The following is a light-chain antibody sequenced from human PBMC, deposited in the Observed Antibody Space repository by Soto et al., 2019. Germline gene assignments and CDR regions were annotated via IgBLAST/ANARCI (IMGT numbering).Light chain of an antibody. Sequence: DIQMTQSPSSLSASVGDRVTITCQASQDISNYLNWYQQKPGKAPKLLIYDASNLETGVPSRFSGSGSGTDFTFTISSLQPEDIAIYYCQQYGTFGQGTKLEIK. J-gene: IGKJ2*01. CDR3: QQYGT. CDR1: QDISNY. V-gene: IGKV1-33*01. CDR2: DAS.